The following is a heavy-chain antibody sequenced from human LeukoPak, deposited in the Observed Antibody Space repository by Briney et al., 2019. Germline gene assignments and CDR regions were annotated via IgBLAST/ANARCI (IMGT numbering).Heavy chain of an antibody. J-gene: IGHJ5*02. CDR3: ARARTTRAYNWFDP. D-gene: IGHD1-1*01. Sequence: SQTLSLTCTVSGGSISSGSYYWSWIRQPAGKGLEWIGRIYTSGSTSYNPSLKSRVTISVDTSKNQFSLKLNSVTAADTAVYYCARARTTRAYNWFDPWGQGTLVTVSS. CDR1: GGSISSGSYY. CDR2: IYTSGST. V-gene: IGHV4-61*02.